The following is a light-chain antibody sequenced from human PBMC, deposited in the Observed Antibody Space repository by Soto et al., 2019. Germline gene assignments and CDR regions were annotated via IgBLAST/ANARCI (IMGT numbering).Light chain of an antibody. CDR2: AAS. J-gene: IGKJ5*01. CDR3: QQSYSTPIT. CDR1: QDISNY. V-gene: IGKV1-39*01. Sequence: DIQMTQSPSTLSASVGDRVTITCQASQDISNYLNWYQQKPGKAPKLLIYAASSLQSAVPSRFSGSGSGTDFTLTISSLQPEDFATYYCQQSYSTPITFGQGTRLEI.